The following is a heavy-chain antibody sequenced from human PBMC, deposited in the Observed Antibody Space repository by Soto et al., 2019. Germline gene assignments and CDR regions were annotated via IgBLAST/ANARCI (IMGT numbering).Heavy chain of an antibody. CDR2: ITYNGDT. CDR3: ARDPKALPDY. V-gene: IGHV1-18*01. J-gene: IGHJ4*02. Sequence: RASLKVSCKASGYISSTYGVTWVRQAPGRGLESMGEITYNGDTYYAQNVQGRATLTTDTSTSTAYMALRSLRSDDTAVYYCARDPKALPDYSGRGTFFTLSS. CDR1: GYISSTYG.